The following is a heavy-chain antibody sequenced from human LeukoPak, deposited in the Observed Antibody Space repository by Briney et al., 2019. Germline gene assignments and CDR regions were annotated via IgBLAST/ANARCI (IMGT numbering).Heavy chain of an antibody. CDR2: IIPILGIA. D-gene: IGHD6-19*01. V-gene: IGHV1-69*04. CDR3: ARDLGKYSSGWYVDY. J-gene: IGHJ4*02. CDR1: GGTFSSYA. Sequence: SVKVSCKASGGTFSSYAISWVRQASGQGLEWMGRIIPILGIANYAQKFQGRVTITADKSTSTAYMELSSLRSEDTAVYYCARDLGKYSSGWYVDYWGQGTLVTVSS.